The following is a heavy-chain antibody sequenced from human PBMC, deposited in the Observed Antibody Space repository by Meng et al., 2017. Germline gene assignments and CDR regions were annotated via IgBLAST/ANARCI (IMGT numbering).Heavy chain of an antibody. Sequence: ASVKVSCKASGYTFSSYGISWVRQAPGQGLEWMGWISAYNGNTNYALTLQGRVTMTTDTSTATAYMELRSLRSDDTAVYYCARDLDFWSGYPSDFDYWGQGTLVTVSS. CDR3: ARDLDFWSGYPSDFDY. V-gene: IGHV1-18*01. D-gene: IGHD3-3*01. J-gene: IGHJ4*02. CDR1: GYTFSSYG. CDR2: ISAYNGNT.